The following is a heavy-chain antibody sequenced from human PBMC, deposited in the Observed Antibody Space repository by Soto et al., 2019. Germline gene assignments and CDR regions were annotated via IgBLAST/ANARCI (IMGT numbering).Heavy chain of an antibody. CDR3: ARSVGAGSWFDY. D-gene: IGHD1-26*01. CDR1: GYTFTGYY. CDR2: INPSGGST. Sequence: SVKVSCKASGYTFTGYYMHWLREAPGQGLEWMGIINPSGGSTSCAQKFQGRVTMTRDTSTSTVYMELSSLRSEDTAVYYCARSVGAGSWFDYWGQGTLVTVSS. J-gene: IGHJ4*02. V-gene: IGHV1-46*01.